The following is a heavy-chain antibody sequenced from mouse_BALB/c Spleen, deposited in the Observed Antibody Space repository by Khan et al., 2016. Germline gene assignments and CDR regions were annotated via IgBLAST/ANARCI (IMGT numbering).Heavy chain of an antibody. CDR1: GYAFSSYW. D-gene: IGHD1-1*01. CDR2: IYPGDGDT. Sequence: QVQLQQSGAELVRPGSSVKISCKASGYAFSSYWMNRVKQRPGQGLEWIGQIYPGDGDTNYNGKFKGKVTLTADKSSSTAYMQLSSLTSEDSAVYFCARSRNSDYYGSSDVREWYFDVWGAGTTVTVSS. V-gene: IGHV1-80*01. J-gene: IGHJ1*01. CDR3: ARSRNSDYYGSSDVREWYFDV.